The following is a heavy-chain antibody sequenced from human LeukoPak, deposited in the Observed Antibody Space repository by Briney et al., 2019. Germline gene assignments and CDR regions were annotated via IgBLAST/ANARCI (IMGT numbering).Heavy chain of an antibody. Sequence: GGSLRLSCAASGFTFSDYSMNWVRQAPGKGLEWVSVIIGSGGSAYYADSVKGRFTISRDNSKNTLYLQMNSLRAEDTAVYYCAKAPYCSSTSCYAGYFDFWGQGTLVTVSS. V-gene: IGHV3-23*01. D-gene: IGHD2-2*01. J-gene: IGHJ4*02. CDR1: GFTFSDYS. CDR3: AKAPYCSSTSCYAGYFDF. CDR2: IIGSGGSA.